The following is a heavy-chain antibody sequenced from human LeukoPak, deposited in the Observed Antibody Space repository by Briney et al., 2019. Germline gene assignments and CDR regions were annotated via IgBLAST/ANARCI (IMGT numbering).Heavy chain of an antibody. CDR1: GYTFSNFE. D-gene: IGHD3-3*01. V-gene: IGHV1-8*03. Sequence: GASVKVSCKTSGYTFSNFEINWVRQSAGQGLEWMGWVNPNSGKTGYAQNFQGRVTFTTDTSVSTTYMELRSLRSDDTAVYYCARVRSAGALNYWGPGTLVTVSS. CDR2: VNPNSGKT. J-gene: IGHJ4*02. CDR3: ARVRSAGALNY.